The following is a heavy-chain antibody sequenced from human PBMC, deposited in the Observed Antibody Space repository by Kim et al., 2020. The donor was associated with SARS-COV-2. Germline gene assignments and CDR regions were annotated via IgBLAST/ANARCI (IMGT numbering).Heavy chain of an antibody. CDR3: TYSAYDWRGYYGMDV. Sequence: SVKVSCKASAGTFKNYSITWVRQAPGHGLEWMGGIVHIFGKPKSAQKFQGRVTITADESTGTAYMEVSRLRSEDTAVYYCTYSAYDWRGYYGMDVWGQGTSVTVSS. J-gene: IGHJ6*02. D-gene: IGHD5-12*01. CDR2: IVHIFGKP. V-gene: IGHV1-69*13. CDR1: AGTFKNYS.